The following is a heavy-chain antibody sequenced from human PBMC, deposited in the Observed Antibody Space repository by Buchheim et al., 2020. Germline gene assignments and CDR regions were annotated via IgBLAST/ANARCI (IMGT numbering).Heavy chain of an antibody. CDR2: IYPGDSDT. CDR3: ARAFWSSTRSLEARAFDY. J-gene: IGHJ4*02. V-gene: IGHV5-51*01. Sequence: EVQLVQSGAEVKKPGESLKISCKGSGYSFTSHWIGWVRQMPGKGLEWMGIIYPGDSDTRYNSSFQGQVTISADKSISTAYLQWSSLKASDTAMYYCARAFWSSTRSLEARAFDYWGQGTL. CDR1: GYSFTSHW. D-gene: IGHD2-2*01.